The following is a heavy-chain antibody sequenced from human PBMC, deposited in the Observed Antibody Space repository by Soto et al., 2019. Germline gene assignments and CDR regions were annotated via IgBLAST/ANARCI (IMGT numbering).Heavy chain of an antibody. Sequence: SETLSLTCTVSGDSVNTVNYYWTWIRQPPGKGLEWIGYVSHSGSTNYSPSLKSRVTLSVDTSKNQFYLTLTSVAAADTAVYYCARGRGIAVRPYYYGMDVWGQGTTVTVSS. CDR2: VSHSGST. J-gene: IGHJ6*02. CDR1: GDSVNTVNYY. V-gene: IGHV4-61*01. D-gene: IGHD6-6*01. CDR3: ARGRGIAVRPYYYGMDV.